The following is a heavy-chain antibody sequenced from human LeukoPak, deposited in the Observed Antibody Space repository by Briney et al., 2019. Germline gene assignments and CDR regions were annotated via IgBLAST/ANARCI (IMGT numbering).Heavy chain of an antibody. V-gene: IGHV1-18*01. Sequence: ASVMVSCKASGYTFNSYDITWVRQAPGQGLEWMGWISAYNGNTNYAQKLQGRVTMTTDTSTSTAYMELSSLRSEDTAVYYCARAFPIGYCSGGSCYARSRWFDPWGQGTLVTVSS. CDR1: GYTFNSYD. J-gene: IGHJ5*02. CDR3: ARAFPIGYCSGGSCYARSRWFDP. CDR2: ISAYNGNT. D-gene: IGHD2-15*01.